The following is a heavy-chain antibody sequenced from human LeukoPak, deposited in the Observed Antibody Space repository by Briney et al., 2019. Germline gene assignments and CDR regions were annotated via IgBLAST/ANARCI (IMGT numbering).Heavy chain of an antibody. J-gene: IGHJ2*01. CDR1: GFTFSSYA. D-gene: IGHD4-17*01. Sequence: PGGSLRLSCAASGFTFSSYAMSWDRQAPGKGLEWVSAISGSGGSTYYADSVKGRFTISRDNSKNTLYLQMNSLRAEDTAVYYCAKDRGTTVTMGNFDLWGRGTLVTVSS. CDR3: AKDRGTTVTMGNFDL. V-gene: IGHV3-23*01. CDR2: ISGSGGST.